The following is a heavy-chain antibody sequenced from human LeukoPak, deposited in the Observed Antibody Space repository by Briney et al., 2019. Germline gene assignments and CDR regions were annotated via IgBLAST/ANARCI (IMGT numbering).Heavy chain of an antibody. CDR2: ISQSGST. CDR3: ARHSYGDYYFDY. V-gene: IGHV4-39*01. J-gene: IGHJ4*02. D-gene: IGHD4-17*01. Sequence: SETLSLTCTVSGGSISGSNHYWGWIRQPPGKGLECIGSISQSGSTYHNPSLKSRLTISVDTSKNQLSLKLNSVTAADTAVYYCARHSYGDYYFDYWGQGALVTVS. CDR1: GGSISGSNHY.